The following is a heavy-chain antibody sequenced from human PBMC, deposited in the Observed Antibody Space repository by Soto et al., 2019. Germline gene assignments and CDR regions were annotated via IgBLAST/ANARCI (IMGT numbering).Heavy chain of an antibody. Sequence: QVQLVESGGGVVQPGRSLRLSCAASGFTFNKYGMHWVRQAPGKGLEWVALIWYDATNKFYTDSVKGRFTISRDDSKNTVYLQMNTLRAEDTAVYYCARDRTWELLPPDSFDIWGQGTLVTVSS. CDR2: IWYDATNK. D-gene: IGHD1-26*01. CDR1: GFTFNKYG. V-gene: IGHV3-33*01. J-gene: IGHJ3*02. CDR3: ARDRTWELLPPDSFDI.